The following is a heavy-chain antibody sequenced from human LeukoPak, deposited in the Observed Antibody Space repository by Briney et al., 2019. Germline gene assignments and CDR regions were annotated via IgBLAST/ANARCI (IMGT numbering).Heavy chain of an antibody. V-gene: IGHV3-23*01. Sequence: GRPLRLSCAASGFTFSSYGMSWVRQAPGKGLEWVSAISGRGGSTYYADSVKGRFTISRDNSKNTLYLQMNSLRAEDTAVYYCAKGVLLWFGESLYMDVWGKGTTVTISS. CDR1: GFTFSSYG. J-gene: IGHJ6*03. CDR2: ISGRGGST. D-gene: IGHD3-10*01. CDR3: AKGVLLWFGESLYMDV.